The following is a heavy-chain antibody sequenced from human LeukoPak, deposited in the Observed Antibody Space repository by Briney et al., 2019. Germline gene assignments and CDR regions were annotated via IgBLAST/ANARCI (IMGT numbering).Heavy chain of an antibody. Sequence: SQTLSLTCTVSGGSISSGDYYWCWIRQPPGKGLEWIGYIYYSGSTYYNPSLKSRVTISVDTSKNQFSLKLSSVTAADTAVYYCARGPGVRRPFDYWGQGTLVTVSS. J-gene: IGHJ4*02. CDR2: IYYSGST. CDR3: ARGPGVRRPFDY. V-gene: IGHV4-30-4*01. CDR1: GGSISSGDYY. D-gene: IGHD1-1*01.